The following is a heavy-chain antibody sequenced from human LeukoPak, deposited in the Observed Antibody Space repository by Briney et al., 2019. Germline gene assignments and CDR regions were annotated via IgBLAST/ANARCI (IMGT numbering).Heavy chain of an antibody. D-gene: IGHD3-16*01. Sequence: PSETLSLTCTVSGGSISSSSYYWSWIRQLSGKGLEWIGRIYTSGSTNYNPSLKSRVTMSVDTSKNQFSLKLSSVTAADTAVYYCAREGDPAPLDYWGQGTLVTVSS. CDR2: IYTSGST. CDR1: GGSISSSSYY. V-gene: IGHV4-61*02. CDR3: AREGDPAPLDY. J-gene: IGHJ4*02.